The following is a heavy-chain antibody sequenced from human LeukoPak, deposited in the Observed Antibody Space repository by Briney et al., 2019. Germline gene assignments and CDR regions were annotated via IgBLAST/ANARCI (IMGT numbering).Heavy chain of an antibody. Sequence: SETLSLTCTVSGASISSGAYYWGWLRQPPGKGLEGIGSIGGSNCYRGSTSYNPSLKSRVTIHVDASKDQFSLKLSSVTAADTAVYYCARLETSVTEHNWFDPWGQGTLVTVSS. CDR2: IGGSNCYRGST. CDR3: ARLETSVTEHNWFDP. D-gene: IGHD2-21*02. CDR1: GASISSGAYY. V-gene: IGHV4-39*01. J-gene: IGHJ5*02.